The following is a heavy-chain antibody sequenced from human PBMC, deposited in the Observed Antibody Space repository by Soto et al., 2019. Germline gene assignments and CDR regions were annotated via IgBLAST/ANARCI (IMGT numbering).Heavy chain of an antibody. J-gene: IGHJ4*02. CDR2: ISGSGTST. D-gene: IGHD2-21*01. Sequence: EVHLLESGGGLVQPGGSLRLSCAASGFTFSRYALNWVRQAPGKGLEWVAEISGSGTSTYYAPSVKGRFIISSDSSKNTFYLRMTSLRAEETAMYYCARSLSALFSLGDFNYWGQGALVTVSS. CDR3: ARSLSALFSLGDFNY. V-gene: IGHV3-23*01. CDR1: GFTFSRYA.